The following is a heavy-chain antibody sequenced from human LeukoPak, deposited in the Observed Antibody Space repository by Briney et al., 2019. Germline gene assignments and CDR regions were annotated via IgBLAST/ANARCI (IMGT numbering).Heavy chain of an antibody. CDR1: GGSFSGYY. J-gene: IGHJ4*02. V-gene: IGHV4-38-2*01. Sequence: PSETLSLTCAVNGGSFSGYYWGWFRQPQGKGLEWIGSIYHSGSTYYNPSLKSRVTISVDTSKNQFSLKLSSVTAADTAVYYCARCPSSVPTFDYWGQGTLVTVSS. CDR2: IYHSGST. CDR3: ARCPSSVPTFDY.